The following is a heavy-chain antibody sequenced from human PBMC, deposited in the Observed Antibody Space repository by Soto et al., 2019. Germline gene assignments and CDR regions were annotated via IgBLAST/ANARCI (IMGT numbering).Heavy chain of an antibody. CDR2: ISGSGGST. V-gene: IGHV3-23*01. CDR3: AKGDGSSSRTSKLFDY. Sequence: GGSLRLSCAASGFTFSSYAMSWVRQAPGKGLEWVSAISGSGGSTYYADSVKGRFTISRDNSKNTLYLQMNSLRAEDTAVYYCAKGDGSSSRTSKLFDYWGQGTLVTVSS. CDR1: GFTFSSYA. D-gene: IGHD6-13*01. J-gene: IGHJ4*02.